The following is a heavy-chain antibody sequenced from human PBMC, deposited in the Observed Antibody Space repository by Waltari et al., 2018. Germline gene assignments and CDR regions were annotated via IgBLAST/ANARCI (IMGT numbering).Heavy chain of an antibody. V-gene: IGHV2-5*01. CDR1: GFPISTSGVG. CDR2: VYWNDDK. Sequence: QITLKESGPTLVKPTQTLTLTCTFSGFPISTSGVGVGWIRQPPGKALEWLALVYWNDDKRYSPSLKSRLTITKDTSKNQVVLTMTNMDPVDTATYYCAHRDWTTRDFDYWGQGTLVTVSS. J-gene: IGHJ4*02. D-gene: IGHD4-17*01. CDR3: AHRDWTTRDFDY.